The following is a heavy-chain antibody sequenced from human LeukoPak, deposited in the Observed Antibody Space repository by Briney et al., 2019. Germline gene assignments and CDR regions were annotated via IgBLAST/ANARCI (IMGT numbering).Heavy chain of an antibody. J-gene: IGHJ4*02. CDR3: ARGAAPVGATGDFDY. D-gene: IGHD1-26*01. V-gene: IGHV4-59*01. CDR1: GGSISSYY. CDR2: IYYSGST. Sequence: SETLSLTCTVSGGSISSYYWSWIRQPPGKGLEWIGYIYYSGSTNYNPSLKSRVTISVDTSKNQFSLKLSSVTAADTAVYYCARGAAPVGATGDFDYWGQGTLVTVSS.